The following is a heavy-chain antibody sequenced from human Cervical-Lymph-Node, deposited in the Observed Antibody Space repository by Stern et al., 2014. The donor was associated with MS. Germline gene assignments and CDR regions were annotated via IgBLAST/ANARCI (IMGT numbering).Heavy chain of an antibody. V-gene: IGHV3-30-3*01. Sequence: VQLVESGGGVVQPGRSLRLSCAASGFNFISYSMYWVRQAPGKGLEWVAVILHDGSNEYYADSVKGRFTISRDNSKNTVSLQINSLRVEDTAVYYCAREPYNYDGDGYLDHWGQGTLVTVSS. D-gene: IGHD3-22*01. CDR3: AREPYNYDGDGYLDH. CDR1: GFNFISYS. J-gene: IGHJ4*02. CDR2: ILHDGSNE.